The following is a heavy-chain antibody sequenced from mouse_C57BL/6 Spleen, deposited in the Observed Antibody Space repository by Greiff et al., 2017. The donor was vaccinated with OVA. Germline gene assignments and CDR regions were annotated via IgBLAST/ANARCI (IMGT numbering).Heavy chain of an antibody. Sequence: VQLQQSGPELVKPGASVKISCKASGYTFTDYYMNWVKQSHGKSLEWIGDINPNNGGTSYNQKFKGKATLTVDKSSSTAYMELRSLTSEDSAVYYCARSSEGTFGYWGQGTTLTVSS. CDR1: GYTFTDYY. J-gene: IGHJ2*01. V-gene: IGHV1-26*01. CDR3: ARSSEGTFGY. CDR2: INPNNGGT.